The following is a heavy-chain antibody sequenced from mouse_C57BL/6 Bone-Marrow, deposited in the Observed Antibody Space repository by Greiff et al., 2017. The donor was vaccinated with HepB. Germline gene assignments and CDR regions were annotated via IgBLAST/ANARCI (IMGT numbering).Heavy chain of an antibody. CDR2: IYPRDGST. CDR3: ARPLYYSNSLDY. V-gene: IGHV1-78*01. Sequence: VQVVESAAELVKPGASVKISCKVSGYTFTDHTIHWMKQRPEQGLEWIGYIYPRDGSTKYNEKFKGKATLTADKSSSTAYMQLNSLTSEDSAVYVCARPLYYSNSLDYWGQGTTLTVSS. D-gene: IGHD2-12*01. CDR1: GYTFTDHT. J-gene: IGHJ2*01.